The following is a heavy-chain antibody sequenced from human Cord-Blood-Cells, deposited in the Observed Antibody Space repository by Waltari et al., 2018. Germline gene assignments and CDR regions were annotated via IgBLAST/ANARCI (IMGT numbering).Heavy chain of an antibody. CDR3: RGVRGVKDY. V-gene: IGHV4-39*01. CDR1: GGSISSSSYY. Sequence: QLQLQESGPGLVKPSETLSLTCTVSGGSISSSSYYWGWIRQPPGKGLEWIGVIYYSGGTYYNPSLKSRVTISVDTSKTQFSLKLSSVTAADTAVYYCRGVRGVKDYWGQGTLVTVSS. CDR2: IYYSGGT. D-gene: IGHD3-10*01. J-gene: IGHJ4*02.